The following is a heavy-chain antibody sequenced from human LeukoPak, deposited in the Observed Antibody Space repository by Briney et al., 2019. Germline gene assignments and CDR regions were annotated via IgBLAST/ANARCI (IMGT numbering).Heavy chain of an antibody. Sequence: ASVKVSCKASGYTFTSYGISWVRQAPGQGLGWMGWISAYNGNTNYAQKLQGRVTMTTDTSTSTAYMELRSLRSDDTAVYYCARRSYYDFWSGWDAGAFDIWGQGTMVTVSS. D-gene: IGHD3-3*01. J-gene: IGHJ3*02. V-gene: IGHV1-18*01. CDR3: ARRSYYDFWSGWDAGAFDI. CDR2: ISAYNGNT. CDR1: GYTFTSYG.